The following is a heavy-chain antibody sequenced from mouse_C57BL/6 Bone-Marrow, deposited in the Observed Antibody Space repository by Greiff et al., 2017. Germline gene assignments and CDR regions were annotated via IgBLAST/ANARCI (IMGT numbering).Heavy chain of an antibody. J-gene: IGHJ3*01. CDR3: ARSTGRFAY. D-gene: IGHD4-1*02. CDR1: GYTFTSYW. V-gene: IGHV1-50*01. CDR2: IDPSDSYT. Sequence: QVQLQQPGAELVKPGASVKLSCKASGYTFTSYWMQWVKQRPGQGLEWIGEIDPSDSYTNYNQKFKGKATLTVDTSSSTAYMQLSSLTSEDSAVYYCARSTGRFAYWGQGTLVTVSA.